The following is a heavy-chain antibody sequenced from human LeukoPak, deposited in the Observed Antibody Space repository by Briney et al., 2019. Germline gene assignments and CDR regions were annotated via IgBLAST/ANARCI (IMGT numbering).Heavy chain of an antibody. J-gene: IGHJ6*03. D-gene: IGHD3-10*01. CDR1: GFTFDDYA. V-gene: IGHV3-43D*03. CDR2: ISWNGGGT. CDR3: AKGYFYSYMDV. Sequence: GGSLRLSCAASGFTFDDYAMHWVRQAPGKGLEWVSLISWNGGGTYYADSVKGRFTISRDNSKNSLYLQMNSLRAEDTALYYCAKGYFYSYMDVWDKGTTVTVSS.